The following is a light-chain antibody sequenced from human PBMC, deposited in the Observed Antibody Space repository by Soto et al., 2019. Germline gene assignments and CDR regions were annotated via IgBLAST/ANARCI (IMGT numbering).Light chain of an antibody. CDR1: QSVLSSSNNKKY. V-gene: IGKV4-1*01. CDR3: QQYYPYPPWT. Sequence: DIVMTQSPDSLAVSLGERATVNCKSSQSVLSSSNNKKYLAWYQQKPGQPPKLLIFWASIREFGVPDRFSGSGSGTDFTLTIKSLQAEDVEVYYCQQYYPYPPWTFGHGTKVEIK. J-gene: IGKJ1*01. CDR2: WAS.